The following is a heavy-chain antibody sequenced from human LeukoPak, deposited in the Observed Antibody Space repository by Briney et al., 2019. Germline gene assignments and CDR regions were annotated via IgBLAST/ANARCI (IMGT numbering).Heavy chain of an antibody. J-gene: IGHJ4*02. V-gene: IGHV3-23*01. Sequence: AGGSLRLSCAASGFTFSSYAMSWVRQAPGKGLEWVSAISGSGGSTYYADSVKGRFTISRDNSKKTLDLQMNSLRVEDTALYYCASPDSGYDSSVADYWGQGTLVTVSS. D-gene: IGHD5-12*01. CDR1: GFTFSSYA. CDR3: ASPDSGYDSSVADY. CDR2: ISGSGGST.